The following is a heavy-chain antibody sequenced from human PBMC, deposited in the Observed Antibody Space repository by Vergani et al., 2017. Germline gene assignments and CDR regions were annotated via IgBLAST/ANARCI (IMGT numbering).Heavy chain of an antibody. CDR1: GLTFSNAG. D-gene: IGHD2-2*01. CDR2: IKSKTDGGTT. Sequence: EVQLVESGGGLVKPGGSLRLSWAASGLTFSNAGMSWVRKAPGKGLEWVGRIKSKTDGGTTDYAAPVKGRFTISRDDSKNTLYLQMNSLKTEDTAVYYCTTRAPFVVVPAAPYWGQGTLVTVSS. CDR3: TTRAPFVVVPAAPY. V-gene: IGHV3-15*01. J-gene: IGHJ4*02.